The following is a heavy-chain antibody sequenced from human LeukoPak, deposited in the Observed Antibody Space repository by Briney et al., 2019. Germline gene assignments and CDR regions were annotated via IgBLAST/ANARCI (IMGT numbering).Heavy chain of an antibody. Sequence: PGGSLRLSCAASGFAFSSQAMGWVRQAPGKGLEWVSVISDNGDTTYYADSVKGRFTISRDSSKNTLYLQMSSLRAEDTAIYYCTKDARRSDGWYFFDHWGQGALVTVSS. CDR2: ISDNGDTT. J-gene: IGHJ4*02. CDR3: TKDARRSDGWYFFDH. CDR1: GFAFSSQA. D-gene: IGHD6-19*01. V-gene: IGHV3-23*01.